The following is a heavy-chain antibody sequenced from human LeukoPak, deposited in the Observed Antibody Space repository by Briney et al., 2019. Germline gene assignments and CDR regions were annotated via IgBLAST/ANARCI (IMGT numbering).Heavy chain of an antibody. CDR2: IYHSGST. D-gene: IGHD6-19*01. CDR3: ARDLAVAGSLDY. CDR1: GGSISSSSYY. V-gene: IGHV4-39*07. Sequence: SETLSLTCTVSGGSISSSSYYWGWIRQPPGKGLEWIGSIYHSGSTFYNPSLKSRVTISVDTSKNQFSLKLTSVTAADTAVYFCARDLAVAGSLDYWGPGTLVTVSP. J-gene: IGHJ4*02.